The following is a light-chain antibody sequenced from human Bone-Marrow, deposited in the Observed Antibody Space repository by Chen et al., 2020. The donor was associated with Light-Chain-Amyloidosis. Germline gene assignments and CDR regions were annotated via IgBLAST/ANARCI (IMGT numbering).Light chain of an antibody. CDR2: FKSDSED. V-gene: IGLV5-45*02. CDR3: MIWHSTAWV. CDR1: SDINVGSYR. Sequence: QAVLTQPSSLSASPGASASLTCTFRSDINVGSYRIYWYQQKPGSPPQYLLRFKSDSEDQRGSGVPSRFSGSRDVSANAGILLISGLQSDDEADYYCMIWHSTAWVFGGGTKLTVL. J-gene: IGLJ3*02.